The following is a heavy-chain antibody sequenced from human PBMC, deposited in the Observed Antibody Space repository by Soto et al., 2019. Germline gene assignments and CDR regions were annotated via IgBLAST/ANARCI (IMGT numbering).Heavy chain of an antibody. CDR3: ARGPDIVVVVAATTGFDY. D-gene: IGHD2-15*01. J-gene: IGHJ4*02. V-gene: IGHV1-2*04. CDR2: INPNSGGT. CDR1: GYTFTGYY. Sequence: QVQLVQSGAEVKKPGASVKVSCKASGYTFTGYYMHWVRQAPGQGLEWMGWINPNSGGTNYAQKVQGWVTMTRDTSISTAYMELSRLRSDDTAVYYCARGPDIVVVVAATTGFDYWGQGTLVTVSS.